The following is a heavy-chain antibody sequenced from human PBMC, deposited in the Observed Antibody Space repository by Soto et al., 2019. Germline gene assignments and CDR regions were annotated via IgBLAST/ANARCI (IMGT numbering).Heavy chain of an antibody. V-gene: IGHV1-69*13. D-gene: IGHD3-22*01. CDR1: GGTFSSYA. CDR3: ARDQVSRVHYYDSSSGYYYYGMDA. CDR2: IIPIFGTA. J-gene: IGHJ6*02. Sequence: ASVKVSCKASGGTFSSYAISWVRQAPGQGLEWMGGIIPIFGTANYAQKFQGRVTITADESTSTAYMELSSLRSEDTAVYYCARDQVSRVHYYDSSSGYYYYGMDAWGQGTTLTVSS.